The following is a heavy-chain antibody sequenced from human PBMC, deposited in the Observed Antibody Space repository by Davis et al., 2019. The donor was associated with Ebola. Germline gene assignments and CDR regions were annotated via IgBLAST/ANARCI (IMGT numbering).Heavy chain of an antibody. V-gene: IGHV3-49*04. CDR2: IRSKAYGGTT. CDR1: GFTFSNAW. Sequence: GESLKISCVASGFTFSNAWMSWVRQAPGKGLEWVGFIRSKAYGGTTEYAASVKGRFTISRDDSKSIAYLQMNSLKAEDTAVYYCGGYYWGQGTLVTVSS. CDR3: GGYY. D-gene: IGHD3-16*01. J-gene: IGHJ4*02.